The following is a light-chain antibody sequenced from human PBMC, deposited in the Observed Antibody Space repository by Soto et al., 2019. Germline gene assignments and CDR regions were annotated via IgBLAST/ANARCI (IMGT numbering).Light chain of an antibody. CDR1: SSDVGGYNY. CDR3: NSYTSSGTWV. Sequence: QSALTQPASVSGSPGQSITISCTGASSDVGGYNYVSWFQQHPGRVPKLMIYDVTNRPSGVSDRFSGSKSGNTASLTISGLQAEDEADYYCNSYTSSGTWVFSGGTKVTVL. CDR2: DVT. J-gene: IGLJ3*02. V-gene: IGLV2-14*01.